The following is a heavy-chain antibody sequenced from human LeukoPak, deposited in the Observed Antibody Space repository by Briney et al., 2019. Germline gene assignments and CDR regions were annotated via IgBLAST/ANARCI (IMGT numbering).Heavy chain of an antibody. J-gene: IGHJ4*02. D-gene: IGHD3-10*01. CDR1: GGSISNYY. Sequence: SETLSLTCTVSGGSISNYYWSWIRQPPGKGLECIGYIYYTGSTNYNPSPKSRVTISVDTSKNQFSLRLSSVTAADTAVYYCARNKPYGSGGIFDYWGQGTLVTVSS. V-gene: IGHV4-59*01. CDR2: IYYTGST. CDR3: ARNKPYGSGGIFDY.